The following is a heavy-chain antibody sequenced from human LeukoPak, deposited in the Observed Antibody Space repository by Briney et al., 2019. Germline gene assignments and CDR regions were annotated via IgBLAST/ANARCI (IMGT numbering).Heavy chain of an antibody. J-gene: IGHJ5*02. CDR2: ISWNSGSI. CDR1: GFTFDDYA. Sequence: GRSLRLSCAASGFTFDDYAMHWVRQAPGKGLEWVSGISWNSGSIGYANSVKGRFTISRDNAKNSLYLQMNSLRAEDTALYYCAKATRQNFDWLFLFDPWGQGTLVTVSS. CDR3: AKATRQNFDWLFLFDP. D-gene: IGHD3-9*01. V-gene: IGHV3-9*01.